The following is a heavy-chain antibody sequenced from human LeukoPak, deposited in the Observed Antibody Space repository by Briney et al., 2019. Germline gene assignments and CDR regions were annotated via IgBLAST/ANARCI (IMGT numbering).Heavy chain of an antibody. CDR3: ARERGLWFGELFPGYFDY. CDR1: GDSVSSNSAA. CDR2: TYYRSKWYN. J-gene: IGHJ4*02. V-gene: IGHV6-1*01. D-gene: IGHD3-10*01. Sequence: SQTLSLTCAISGDSVSSNSAAWNWIRQSPSRGLEWLGRTYYRSKWYNDYAVSVKSRITINPDTSKNQFSLQLNSVTPEDTAVYYCARERGLWFGELFPGYFDYWGQGTLVTVSS.